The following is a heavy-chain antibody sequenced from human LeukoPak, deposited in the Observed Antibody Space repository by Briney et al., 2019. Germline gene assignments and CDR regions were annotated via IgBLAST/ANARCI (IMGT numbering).Heavy chain of an antibody. Sequence: PSETLSLTCAVSGYSISSGYYWGWIRQPPGKGLEWIGNIYHSGSTYYNPSLKSRVTISVDTSKNQFSLKLSSVTAADTAVYYCARDVRGYLDYWGQGTLVTVSS. CDR1: GYSISSGYY. CDR2: IYHSGST. J-gene: IGHJ4*02. V-gene: IGHV4-38-2*02. CDR3: ARDVRGYLDY.